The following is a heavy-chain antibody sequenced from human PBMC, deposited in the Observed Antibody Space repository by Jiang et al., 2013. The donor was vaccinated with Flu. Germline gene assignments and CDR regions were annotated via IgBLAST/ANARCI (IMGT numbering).Heavy chain of an antibody. D-gene: IGHD3-22*01. CDR2: IDPSGGST. J-gene: IGHJ3*02. Sequence: GAEVKKPGASVKVSCKASGYPLGLYYIHWVRQAPGQGLEWMGRIDPSGGSTTYAQKFQGRVTLTRDTSTSTVYMELSSLRSEDTAVYFCARVSHYYDARGTHEALDMWGQGTMVTVSS. V-gene: IGHV1-46*03. CDR1: GYPLGLYY. CDR3: ARVSHYYDARGTHEALDM.